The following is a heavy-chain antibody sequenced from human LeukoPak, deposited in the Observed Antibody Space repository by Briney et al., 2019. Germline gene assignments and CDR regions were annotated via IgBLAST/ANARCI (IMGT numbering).Heavy chain of an antibody. J-gene: IGHJ4*02. Sequence: ASVKVSCKASGYTFTSYGISWVRQAPGQGLEWMGWISAYNGNTNYAQKLQGGVTMTTDTSTSTAYMELRSLRSDDTAVCYCARDLITDFWSGPAYWGQGTLVTVSS. D-gene: IGHD3-3*01. CDR2: ISAYNGNT. CDR3: ARDLITDFWSGPAY. V-gene: IGHV1-18*01. CDR1: GYTFTSYG.